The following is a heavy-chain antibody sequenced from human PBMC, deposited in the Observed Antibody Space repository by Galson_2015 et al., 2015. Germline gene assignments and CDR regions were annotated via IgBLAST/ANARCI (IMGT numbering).Heavy chain of an antibody. J-gene: IGHJ6*02. D-gene: IGHD3/OR15-3a*01. CDR2: IIPIFGTA. CDR1: GGTFSSYA. V-gene: IGHV1-69*13. CDR3: ARDWTPGVGKSNYGMDV. Sequence: SVKVSCKASGGTFSSYAISWVRQAPGQGLEWMGGIIPIFGTANYAQKFQGRVTITADESTSTAYMELSSLRSEDAAVYYCARDWTPGVGKSNYGMDVWGQGTTVTVSS.